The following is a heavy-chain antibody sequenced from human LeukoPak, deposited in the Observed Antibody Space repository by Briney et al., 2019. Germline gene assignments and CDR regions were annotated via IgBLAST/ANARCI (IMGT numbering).Heavy chain of an antibody. CDR2: IYYSGST. J-gene: IGHJ5*02. CDR1: GGSISSGGYY. D-gene: IGHD2-2*01. Sequence: SETLSLTCTVSGGSISSGGYYWSWIRQHPGKGLEWIGYIYYSGSTYYNPSLKSRVTISVDTSKNQFSLKLSSVTAADTAVYYCARGPRDIVVVPAAETTNWFDPWGQGTLVTVSS. V-gene: IGHV4-31*03. CDR3: ARGPRDIVVVPAAETTNWFDP.